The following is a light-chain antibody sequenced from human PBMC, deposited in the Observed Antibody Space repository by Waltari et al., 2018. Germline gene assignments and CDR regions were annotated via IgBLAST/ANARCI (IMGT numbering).Light chain of an antibody. CDR2: GAS. CDR1: QSISIY. Sequence: DIQMTQSPSSLSASVGDRVTIPCRASQSISIYLNWYQHKPGNAPELLIYGASSVQSGVSSRFSGSGYGTDFTLTINSLQPEDFASYYGQQSFTAPRVTFGGGTKREV. V-gene: IGKV1-39*01. CDR3: QQSFTAPRVT. J-gene: IGKJ4*01.